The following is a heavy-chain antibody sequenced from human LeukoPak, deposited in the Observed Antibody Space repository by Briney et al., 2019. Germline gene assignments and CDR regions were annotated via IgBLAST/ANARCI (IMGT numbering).Heavy chain of an antibody. CDR3: ARVGGVVATIRATYFDY. Sequence: ASVKVSCKASGYTFTSYYMHWVRQAPGQGLEWMGIINPSGGSTSYAQKFQGRVTMTRDTSTSAVYMELSSLRSEDTAVYYCARVGGVVATIRATYFDYWGHGTLLTVSS. CDR2: INPSGGST. J-gene: IGHJ4*01. D-gene: IGHD5-24*01. CDR1: GYTFTSYY. V-gene: IGHV1-46*01.